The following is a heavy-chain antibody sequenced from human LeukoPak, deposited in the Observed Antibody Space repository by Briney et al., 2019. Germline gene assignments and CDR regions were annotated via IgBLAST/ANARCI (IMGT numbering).Heavy chain of an antibody. CDR1: GYTFTSYD. J-gene: IGHJ6*02. CDR2: MNPNCGNT. CDR3: ARGLSTVVNQPHYYGMDV. V-gene: IGHV1-8*01. D-gene: IGHD4-23*01. Sequence: GASVTLSCKVSGYTFTSYDINWVRQAPGQGREWMGCMNPNCGNTGYEEKIQGRVNMTKNTAISTAYMALSSLKSEDTAVYYCARGLSTVVNQPHYYGMDVWGQGTTVTVSS.